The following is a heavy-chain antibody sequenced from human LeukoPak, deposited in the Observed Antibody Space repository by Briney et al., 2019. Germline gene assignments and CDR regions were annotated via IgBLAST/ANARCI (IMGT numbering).Heavy chain of an antibody. CDR3: ARDSEKAGDY. V-gene: IGHV3-7*01. Sequence: GGSLRLSCAASGFTFSNSWMSWVRQAPGKGLEWVANMKPDGSEKYYVDSVKGRFTISRDNAKNSLYLQMNSLRAEDTAVYYCARDSEKAGDYWGQGTLVTVSS. D-gene: IGHD3-10*01. CDR2: MKPDGSEK. CDR1: GFTFSNSW. J-gene: IGHJ4*02.